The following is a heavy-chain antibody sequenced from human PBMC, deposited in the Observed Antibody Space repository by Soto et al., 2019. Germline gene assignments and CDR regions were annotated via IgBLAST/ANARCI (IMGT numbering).Heavy chain of an antibody. D-gene: IGHD6-19*01. V-gene: IGHV3-9*01. CDR2: ISGNSGSI. CDR3: AKGAGSVWYRGRFEY. CDR1: GFTFDDYA. J-gene: IGHJ4*02. Sequence: EVQLVESGGGLVQPGRSLRLSCAASGFTFDDYAMHWVRQAPGKGLEWVSGISGNSGSIGYADSVKGRFTISRDNAKNTLYLQRNSLRAEDTALYYCAKGAGSVWYRGRFEYWGQGTQVSVSS.